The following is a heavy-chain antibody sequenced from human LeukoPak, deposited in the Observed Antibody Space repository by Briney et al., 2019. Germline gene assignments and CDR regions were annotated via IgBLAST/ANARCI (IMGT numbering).Heavy chain of an antibody. CDR3: ARGSGSYSRS. CDR2: IYTSGST. J-gene: IGHJ5*02. D-gene: IGHD1-26*01. CDR1: GGSISSGSYY. Sequence: KPSETLSLTCTVSGGSISSGSYYWSWIRQPAGKGLEWIGRIYTSGSTNYNPSLKSRVTISVDTSKNQFSLKLSSVTAADTAVYYCARGSGSYSRSWGQGTLVTVSS. V-gene: IGHV4-61*02.